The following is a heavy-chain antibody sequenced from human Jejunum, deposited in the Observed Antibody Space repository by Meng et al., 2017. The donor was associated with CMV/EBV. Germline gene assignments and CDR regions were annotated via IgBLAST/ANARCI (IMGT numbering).Heavy chain of an antibody. CDR3: AHRGVGRDSTWNSGDFDY. CDR2: IYWDDDK. J-gene: IGHJ4*02. D-gene: IGHD6-13*01. CDR1: SLGTYGVG. Sequence: SLGTYGVGVGWVRRPPGKALECLALIYWDDDKRYSPSLKNRLTITKDTSRNQVVLTMTNMDPVDTATYYCAHRGVGRDSTWNSGDFDYWGQGTLVTVSS. V-gene: IGHV2-5*02.